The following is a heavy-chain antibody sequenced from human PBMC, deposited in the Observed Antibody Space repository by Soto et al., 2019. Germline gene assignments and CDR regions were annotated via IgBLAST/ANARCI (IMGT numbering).Heavy chain of an antibody. J-gene: IGHJ4*02. Sequence: QLHLVESGGGVVQPGRSLRLSCAASGFTFSSYGMYWVRQAPGRGLEWVAFIPYDRGNSYYADSVKGRFTISRDNSKNTLYLQMNSLTAEDTAVYYCGKDREYSYGYADYWGQGALVTVSS. D-gene: IGHD5-18*01. CDR1: GFTFSSYG. CDR3: GKDREYSYGYADY. V-gene: IGHV3-30*18. CDR2: IPYDRGNS.